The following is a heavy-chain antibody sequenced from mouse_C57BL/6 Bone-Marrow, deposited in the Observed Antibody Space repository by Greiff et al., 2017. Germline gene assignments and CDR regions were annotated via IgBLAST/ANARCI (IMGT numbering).Heavy chain of an antibody. CDR1: GYTFTSYW. J-gene: IGHJ2*01. Sequence: VQLKQPGAELVRPGSSVKLSCKASGYTFTSYWMHWVKQRPIQGLEWIGNIDPSDSETHYNQKFKDKATLTVDKSSSTAYMQLSSLTSEDSAVYYCARGGITTYYFDYWGQGTTLTVSS. CDR3: ARGGITTYYFDY. D-gene: IGHD1-2*01. CDR2: IDPSDSET. V-gene: IGHV1-52*01.